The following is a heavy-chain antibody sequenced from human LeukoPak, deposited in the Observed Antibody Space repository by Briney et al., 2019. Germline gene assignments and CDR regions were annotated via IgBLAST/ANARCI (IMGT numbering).Heavy chain of an antibody. J-gene: IGHJ4*02. CDR1: GFTFSSYA. CDR3: AKAPVTTCRGAFCYPFDY. Sequence: PGGSLRLSCAASGFTFSSYAMSWVRQAPGKGLELVSAISDTGNTYHADSVKGRFTISRDSSKNTLFLQMNRLRPEDAAVYYCAKAPVTTCRGAFCYPFDYWGLGTLVTVSS. D-gene: IGHD2-15*01. V-gene: IGHV3-23*01. CDR2: ISDTGNT.